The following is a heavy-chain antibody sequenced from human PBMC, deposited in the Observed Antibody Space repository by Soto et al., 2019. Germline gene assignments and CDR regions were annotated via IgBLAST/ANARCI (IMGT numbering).Heavy chain of an antibody. J-gene: IGHJ4*02. CDR3: ARAWPEQLVLVWFDY. Sequence: SETLSRTCTVSGGSISSYYWSWIRQPPGKGLEWIGYIYYSGSTNYNPSLKSRVTISVDTSKNQFSLKLSSATAADTAVYYCARAWPEQLVLVWFDYWGQGTLVTVSS. CDR2: IYYSGST. CDR1: GGSISSYY. V-gene: IGHV4-59*01. D-gene: IGHD6-6*01.